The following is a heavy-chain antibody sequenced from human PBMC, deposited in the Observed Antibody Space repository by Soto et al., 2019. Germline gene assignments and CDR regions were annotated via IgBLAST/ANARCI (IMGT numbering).Heavy chain of an antibody. CDR3: AKESASGGFDY. CDR2: INPSGGST. V-gene: IGHV1-46*01. Sequence: GASVKVSCKASGGTFSSYGVSWVRQAPGQGLEWMGIINPSGGSTSYAQKFQGRVTISRDNSKNTLYLQMNSLRAEDTAVYYCAKESASGGFDYWGQGTLVTVSS. J-gene: IGHJ4*02. D-gene: IGHD2-15*01. CDR1: GGTFSSYG.